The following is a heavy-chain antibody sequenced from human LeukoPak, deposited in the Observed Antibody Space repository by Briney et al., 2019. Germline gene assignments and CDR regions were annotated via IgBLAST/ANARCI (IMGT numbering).Heavy chain of an antibody. Sequence: PGGSLRLSCAASGFTFSSFAMHWVRQAPGKGLEWVTLISYDGSKKYYADSVKGRFTISRDNSKDTLFLQRNSLRSEDTAVYYCARDRGMTTNSFDYWGQGTLVTVSS. J-gene: IGHJ4*02. CDR3: ARDRGMTTNSFDY. D-gene: IGHD4-11*01. V-gene: IGHV3-30*04. CDR1: GFTFSSFA. CDR2: ISYDGSKK.